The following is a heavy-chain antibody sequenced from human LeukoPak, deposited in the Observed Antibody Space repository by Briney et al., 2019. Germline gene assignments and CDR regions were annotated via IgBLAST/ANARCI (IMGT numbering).Heavy chain of an antibody. J-gene: IGHJ6*02. CDR2: ITAGNGNT. CDR1: GYTFTNYA. D-gene: IGHD3-10*01. Sequence: ASVKVSCMASGYTFTNYAMHWVRQAPGQRLEWMGWITAGNGNTEYSQKFQGRVTINRDTSASTAYMELSSLRSEDTAVYYCARDFVGGLTGMDVWGQGTTVTVSS. V-gene: IGHV1-3*01. CDR3: ARDFVGGLTGMDV.